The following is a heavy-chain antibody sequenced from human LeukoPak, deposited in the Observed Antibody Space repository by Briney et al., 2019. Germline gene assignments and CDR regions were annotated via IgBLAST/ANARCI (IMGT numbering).Heavy chain of an antibody. CDR3: AFGVVDTFESDY. CDR2: IRYDGSNK. D-gene: IGHD5-12*01. J-gene: IGHJ4*02. Sequence: GGSLRLSCAASGFTFSSYGMHWVRQAPGKGLEWVAFIRYDGSNKYYADSVKGRFTISRDNSKNTLYLQMNSLRAEDTAVYYCAFGVVDTFESDYWGQGTLVTVSS. CDR1: GFTFSSYG. V-gene: IGHV3-30*02.